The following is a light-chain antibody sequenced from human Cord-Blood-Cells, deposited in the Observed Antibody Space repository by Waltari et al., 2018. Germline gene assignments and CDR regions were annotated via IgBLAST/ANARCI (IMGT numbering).Light chain of an antibody. Sequence: QSALTQPASVSGSPGQSITISCTGTSRDVGSYNLVSWYQQHPGKAPTLMIYEVSKRPSGVSKRFSGSKSGNTASLTISGLQAEDEADYYCCSYAGSSTLVFGGGTKLTVL. J-gene: IGLJ2*01. CDR3: CSYAGSSTLV. V-gene: IGLV2-23*02. CDR1: SRDVGSYNL. CDR2: EVS.